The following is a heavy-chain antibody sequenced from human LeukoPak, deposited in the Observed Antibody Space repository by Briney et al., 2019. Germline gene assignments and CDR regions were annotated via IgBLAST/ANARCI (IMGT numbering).Heavy chain of an antibody. CDR2: IYSGGST. CDR3: ERRTAMVSLDY. V-gene: IGHV3-53*05. Sequence: GGSLRLSCAASGFTVSSNYMSRVRHAPGKGLEWVSVIYSGGSTYYADSVKGRFTISRDNSKNTLYLQMNSPRAEDTALYYCERRTAMVSLDYWGQGTLVTVS. D-gene: IGHD5-18*01. J-gene: IGHJ4*02. CDR1: GFTVSSNY.